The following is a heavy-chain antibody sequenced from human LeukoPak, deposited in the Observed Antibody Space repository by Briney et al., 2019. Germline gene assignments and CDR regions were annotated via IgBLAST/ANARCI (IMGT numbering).Heavy chain of an antibody. CDR1: GGSITTSLW. V-gene: IGHV4-4*02. J-gene: IGHJ4*02. CDR2: IYQTGTT. Sequence: SGTLSLTCAVSGGSITTSLWWTWVRPPPGKGLEWIGEIYQTGTTHYNPSLKSRVIISVDKSNNEFSLHLNSVTAADTAVYYCARGCSSLTCYEPFDSWGQGTLVTVSS. D-gene: IGHD2-2*01. CDR3: ARGCSSLTCYEPFDS.